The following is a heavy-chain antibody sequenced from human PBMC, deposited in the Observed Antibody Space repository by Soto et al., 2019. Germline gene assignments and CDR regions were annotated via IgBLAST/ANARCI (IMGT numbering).Heavy chain of an antibody. CDR3: ARDSRTTSGGMDV. J-gene: IGHJ6*02. V-gene: IGHV4-30-4*01. CDR1: GGSINSGDYH. Sequence: QVHLQESGPGLVNPSHTLSLTCTVSGGSINSGDYHWTWIRQSPGKGREWIGAIYYSASTYYNPSLVSRLMSSVDTSKNQFSLRLTSVTAADTGVYYCARDSRTTSGGMDVWGQGTTVTVSS. CDR2: IYYSAST.